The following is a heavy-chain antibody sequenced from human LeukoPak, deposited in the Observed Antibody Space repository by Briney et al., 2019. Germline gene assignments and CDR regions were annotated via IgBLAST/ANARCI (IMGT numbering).Heavy chain of an antibody. D-gene: IGHD3-22*01. V-gene: IGHV3-53*01. CDR3: ARDRYDSSGYNFDY. Sequence: PGGSLRLSCAASGFTVSSNYMSWVRQAPGKGLEWVPVIYSGGSTYYADSVKGRFTISRDNSKNTLYLQMDSLRAEDTAVYYCARDRYDSSGYNFDYWGQGTLATVSS. J-gene: IGHJ4*02. CDR1: GFTVSSNY. CDR2: IYSGGST.